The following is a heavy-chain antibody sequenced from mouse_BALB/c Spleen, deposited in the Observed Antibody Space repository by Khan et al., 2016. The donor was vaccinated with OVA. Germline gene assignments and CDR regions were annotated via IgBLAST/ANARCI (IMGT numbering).Heavy chain of an antibody. CDR1: GYTFTSYW. CDR2: IGPGSGST. D-gene: IGHD1-1*01. Sequence: DLVKPGASVKLSCKASGYTFTSYWINWIKQRPGQGLEWIGRIGPGSGSTSYNEMFTGKATLTVDTTSSTAYIQLSSLSSEDSAVYFSARSNYYGSSLYAMDYGGQGTSVTVSS. J-gene: IGHJ4*01. CDR3: ARSNYYGSSLYAMDY. V-gene: IGHV1S41*01.